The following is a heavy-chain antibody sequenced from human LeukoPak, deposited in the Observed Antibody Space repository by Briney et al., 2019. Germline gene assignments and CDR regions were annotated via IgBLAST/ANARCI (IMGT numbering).Heavy chain of an antibody. J-gene: IGHJ4*02. CDR1: GGSISSYY. CDR2: IYTSGST. D-gene: IGHD6-19*01. Sequence: SETLSLTXTVSGGSISSYYWNWIRQPAGKGLEWIGRIYTSGSTNYNPSLKSRVTMSVYTSKNQFSLKLSSVTAADTAVYYCARGVEQWLVPYFDYWGQGTLVTVSS. CDR3: ARGVEQWLVPYFDY. V-gene: IGHV4-4*07.